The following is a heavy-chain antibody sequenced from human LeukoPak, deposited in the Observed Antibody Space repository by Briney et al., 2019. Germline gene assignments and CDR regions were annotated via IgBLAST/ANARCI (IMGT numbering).Heavy chain of an antibody. CDR1: GFTFSSYA. CDR3: ANLAAPYYYYGMDV. D-gene: IGHD6-25*01. V-gene: IGHV3-23*01. CDR2: ISGSGGST. J-gene: IGHJ6*02. Sequence: PGGSLRLSCAASGFTFSSYAMSWVRQAPGKGLEWVSAISGSGGSTCYADSVKGRFTISRDNSKNTLYLQMNSLRAEDTAVYYCANLAAPYYYYGMDVWGQGTTVTVSS.